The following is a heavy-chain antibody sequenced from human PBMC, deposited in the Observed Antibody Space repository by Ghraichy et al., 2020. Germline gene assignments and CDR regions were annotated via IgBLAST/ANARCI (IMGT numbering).Heavy chain of an antibody. CDR2: IIPIFGTA. Sequence: SVKVSCKASGDTFSSYAITWVRQAPGQGLEYMGGIIPIFGTANSAQRFQGRLTITADKPTSTAYMELSSLRSEDTAVYYCAVEVEGVIYWGQGTLVTVSS. CDR3: AVEVEGVIY. V-gene: IGHV1-69*06. D-gene: IGHD2/OR15-2a*01. J-gene: IGHJ4*02. CDR1: GDTFSSYA.